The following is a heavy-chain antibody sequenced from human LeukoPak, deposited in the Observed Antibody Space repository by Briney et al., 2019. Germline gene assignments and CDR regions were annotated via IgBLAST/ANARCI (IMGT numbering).Heavy chain of an antibody. CDR3: ARDGGSYSLDY. V-gene: IGHV4-61*02. J-gene: IGHJ4*02. D-gene: IGHD1-26*01. Sequence: SQTLSLTCTVSGGSISGSTYYWGWIRQPAGKGLEWIGRIYASGSTSYNPSLKSRATISVDTSKNQFSLKLSSATAADTAIYYCARDGGSYSLDYWGRGTLVTVSS. CDR2: IYASGST. CDR1: GGSISGSTYY.